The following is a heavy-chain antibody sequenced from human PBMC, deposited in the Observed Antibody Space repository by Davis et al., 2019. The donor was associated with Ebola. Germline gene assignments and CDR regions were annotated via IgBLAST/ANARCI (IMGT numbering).Heavy chain of an antibody. V-gene: IGHV3-73*01. CDR3: TSLIEYSSSQRGY. CDR2: IRSKANSYAT. Sequence: PGGSLRLSCAASGLTFSGSAMHWVRQASGKGLEWVGRIRSKANSYATAYAASVKGRFTISRDDSKNTAYLQMNSLKTEDTAVYYCTSLIEYSSSQRGYWGQGTLVTVSS. D-gene: IGHD6-6*01. J-gene: IGHJ4*02. CDR1: GLTFSGSA.